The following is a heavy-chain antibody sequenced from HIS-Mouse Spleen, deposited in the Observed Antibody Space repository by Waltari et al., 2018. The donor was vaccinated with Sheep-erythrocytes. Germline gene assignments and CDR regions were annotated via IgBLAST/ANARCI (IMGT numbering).Heavy chain of an antibody. CDR2: NSISSSYI. J-gene: IGHJ3*02. CDR3: ARDSTSDAFDI. Sequence: EVQLVESGGGLVKPGGSLRLSCAASGFTFSSYSMNWVRQGPGKGLGLVSSNSISSSYIYYADSVKGRFTISRDNAKNSLYLQMNSLRAEDTAVYYCARDSTSDAFDIWGQGTMVTVSS. D-gene: IGHD6-6*01. V-gene: IGHV3-21*01. CDR1: GFTFSSYS.